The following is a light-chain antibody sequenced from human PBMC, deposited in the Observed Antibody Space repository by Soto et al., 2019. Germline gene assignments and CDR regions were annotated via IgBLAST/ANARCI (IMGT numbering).Light chain of an antibody. Sequence: EMVLTQSPVTLSVSPGERVTLSCRASESISNNLAWYQQKPGQAPRLLIYDASNRATGIPARFSGSGSGTDFTLTISSLEPEDFAVYYCQQRSNWLTFGGGTKVEIK. CDR2: DAS. J-gene: IGKJ4*01. V-gene: IGKV3-11*01. CDR1: ESISNN. CDR3: QQRSNWLT.